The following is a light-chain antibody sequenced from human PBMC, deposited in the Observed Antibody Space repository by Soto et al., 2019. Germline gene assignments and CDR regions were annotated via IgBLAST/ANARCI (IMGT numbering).Light chain of an antibody. V-gene: IGKV3-11*01. CDR3: QQRSNWPWT. CDR1: QSVSSY. CDR2: GAS. J-gene: IGKJ1*01. Sequence: EIVLTQSPATLSLSPGERATLSCRASQSVSSYLAWYQQKPGPASRLLIYGASNRATGIPARFSGSGSGTDFTLTISSLEPEDFAIYYCQQRSNWPWTCGQGIKVEIK.